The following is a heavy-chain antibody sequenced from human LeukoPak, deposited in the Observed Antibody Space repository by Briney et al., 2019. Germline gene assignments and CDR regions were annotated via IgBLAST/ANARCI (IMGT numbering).Heavy chain of an antibody. J-gene: IGHJ5*02. CDR1: GFTFSSYG. CDR2: IWYDGSNE. V-gene: IGHV3-33*01. D-gene: IGHD2-2*01. Sequence: GRSLRLSCVASGFTFSSYGMHWVRQAPGKGLEWVAAIWYDGSNEDYADSVKGRFTISRANSKNTLYLQMNSLRAEDTAVYYCARDTHLGVVPPAMRGYNWFDTWGQGTLVTVSS. CDR3: ARDTHLGVVPPAMRGYNWFDT.